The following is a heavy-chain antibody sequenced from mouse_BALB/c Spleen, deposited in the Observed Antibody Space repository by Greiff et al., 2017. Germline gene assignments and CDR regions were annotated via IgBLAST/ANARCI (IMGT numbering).Heavy chain of an antibody. CDR1: GFTFSSYG. J-gene: IGHJ4*01. Sequence: EVKVVESGGGLVQPGGSLKLSCAASGFTFSSYGMSWVRQTPDKRLELVATINSNGGSTYYPDSVKGRFTISRDNAKNTLYLQMSSLKSEDTAMYYCAREGNYRSRYAMDYWGQGTSVTVSS. CDR2: INSNGGST. CDR3: AREGNYRSRYAMDY. V-gene: IGHV5-6-3*01. D-gene: IGHD2-14*01.